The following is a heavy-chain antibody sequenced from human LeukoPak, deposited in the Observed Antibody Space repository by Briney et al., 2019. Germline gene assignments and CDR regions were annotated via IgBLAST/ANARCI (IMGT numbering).Heavy chain of an antibody. CDR3: ARALGYCSSTSCQSDYYYYGMDV. V-gene: IGHV3-7*01. D-gene: IGHD2-2*01. J-gene: IGHJ6*02. CDR1: GFTFSSYA. Sequence: GGSLRLSCAASGFTFSSYAMSWVRQAPGKGLEWVANIKHDGSEKYYVDSVKGRFTISRDNAKNSLYLQMNSLRAEDTAVYYCARALGYCSSTSCQSDYYYYGMDVWGQGTTVTVSS. CDR2: IKHDGSEK.